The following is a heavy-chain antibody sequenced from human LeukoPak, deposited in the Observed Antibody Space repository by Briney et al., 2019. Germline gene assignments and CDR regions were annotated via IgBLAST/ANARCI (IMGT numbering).Heavy chain of an antibody. CDR1: GYTFTGYY. CDR2: INPNSGGT. V-gene: IGHV1-2*02. CDR3: ARVTRPLAAPTRTRITMVRGDEYYFDY. D-gene: IGHD3-10*01. J-gene: IGHJ4*02. Sequence: GASVESSGKASGYTFTGYYMLWVRHAPGQRLEWRGWINPNSGGTNYAQKFQGRVTMTRDTSISTASMELSRLRSDDTAVYYCARVTRPLAAPTRTRITMVRGDEYYFDYWGQGTLVTVSS.